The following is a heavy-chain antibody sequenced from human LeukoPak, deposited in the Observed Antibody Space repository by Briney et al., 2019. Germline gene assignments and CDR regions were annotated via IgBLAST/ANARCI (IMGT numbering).Heavy chain of an antibody. J-gene: IGHJ4*02. CDR2: ISYSGYT. D-gene: IGHD4-23*01. CDR3: ARGRNDNGGMFFDS. CDR1: GGSIRSYY. Sequence: SETLSLTCTVSGGSIRSYYWSWIRQAPGKGLEWIGFISYSGYTSYSPSLKSRVAISVDTSNSQFSLRLSSMTAADTAIYYCARGRNDNGGMFFDSWAQGTLVTVSS. V-gene: IGHV4-59*01.